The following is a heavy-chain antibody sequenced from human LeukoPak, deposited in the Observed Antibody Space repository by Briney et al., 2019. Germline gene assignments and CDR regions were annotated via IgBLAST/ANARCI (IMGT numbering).Heavy chain of an antibody. CDR1: GFTFSSYW. J-gene: IGHJ3*02. V-gene: IGHV3-7*01. CDR3: ARDRYSGYDDAFDI. CDR2: IKQDGSEK. D-gene: IGHD5-12*01. Sequence: GGSLRLSCAASGFTFSSYWMSWVRQAPGKGLEWVANIKQDGSEKYYVDSVKGRFTISRDNAKNSLYLQMNSLRAEDTAVYYCARDRYSGYDDAFDIWGQGTMVTVSS.